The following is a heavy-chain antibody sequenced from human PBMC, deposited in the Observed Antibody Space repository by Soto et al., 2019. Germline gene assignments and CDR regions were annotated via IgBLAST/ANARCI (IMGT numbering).Heavy chain of an antibody. V-gene: IGHV3-30*18. Sequence: QVQLVESGGGVVQPGRSLRLSCAVSGLTFSSYGMHWVRRTPGKGLEWVAVISYDGSNKYYAESVKGRFTISRDNSKNTLFLQMNSLRAEDTAVYYCAKDPRYYDFWSGHEPYYYYYGMDVWGPGTTVTVSS. D-gene: IGHD3-3*01. J-gene: IGHJ6*02. CDR2: ISYDGSNK. CDR1: GLTFSSYG. CDR3: AKDPRYYDFWSGHEPYYYYYGMDV.